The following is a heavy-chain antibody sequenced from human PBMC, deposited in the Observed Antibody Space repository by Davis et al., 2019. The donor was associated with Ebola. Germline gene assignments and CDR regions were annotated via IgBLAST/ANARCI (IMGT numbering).Heavy chain of an antibody. D-gene: IGHD1-26*01. CDR2: ISSSSSYI. CDR3: AKDQGIVGASEIFDY. J-gene: IGHJ4*02. V-gene: IGHV3-21*01. Sequence: GESLKISCAASGFTFSSYSMNWVRQAPGKGLEWVSSISSSSSYIYYADSVKGRFTISRDNAKNSLYLQMNNLRAEDTAVYYCAKDQGIVGASEIFDYWGQGTLVTASS. CDR1: GFTFSSYS.